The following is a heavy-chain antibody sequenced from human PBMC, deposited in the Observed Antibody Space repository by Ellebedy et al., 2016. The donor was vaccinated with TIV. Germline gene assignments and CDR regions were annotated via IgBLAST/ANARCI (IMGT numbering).Heavy chain of an antibody. D-gene: IGHD3-22*01. V-gene: IGHV4-59*08. CDR3: ARVGKSDYYDSSGYYYYYYGMDV. CDR2: IYYSGST. J-gene: IGHJ6*02. CDR1: GGSISSYY. Sequence: SETLSLTXTVSGGSISSYYWSWIRQPPGKGLEWIGYIYYSGSTNYNPSLKSRVTISVDTSKNQFSLKLSSVTAADTAVYYCARVGKSDYYDSSGYYYYYYGMDVWGQGTTVTVSS.